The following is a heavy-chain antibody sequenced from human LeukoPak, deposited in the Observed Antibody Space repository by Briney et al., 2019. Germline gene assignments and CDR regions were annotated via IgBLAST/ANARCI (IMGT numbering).Heavy chain of an antibody. Sequence: PGGSLRLSCAASGITLNIFAMNWVRQAPGKGLEWVSAITRSGTNTFYRDSVKGRFTVSRDNSKNTLYLQMNSLRAEDTAVYYCAKEAVGEYYGSGSSEFDYWGQGTLVTVSS. D-gene: IGHD3-10*01. CDR3: AKEAVGEYYGSGSSEFDY. CDR2: ITRSGTNT. J-gene: IGHJ4*02. CDR1: GITLNIFA. V-gene: IGHV3-23*01.